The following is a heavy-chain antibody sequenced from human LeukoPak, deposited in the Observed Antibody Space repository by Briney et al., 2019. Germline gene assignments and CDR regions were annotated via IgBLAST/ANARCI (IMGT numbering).Heavy chain of an antibody. J-gene: IGHJ6*02. V-gene: IGHV4-39*01. Sequence: TSHSLSLTCPVSGGSISSSSYYWGWIREPPGKGLEWFGSIYYSGSTYYNPSLKSRVTISVDTSKNQFSLKLSSVTAADTAVYYCARHGYYGMDVWGQGTTVTVSS. CDR3: ARHGYYGMDV. CDR2: IYYSGST. CDR1: GGSISSSSYY.